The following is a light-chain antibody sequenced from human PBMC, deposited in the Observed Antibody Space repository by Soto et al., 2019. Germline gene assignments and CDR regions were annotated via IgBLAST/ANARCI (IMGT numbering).Light chain of an antibody. CDR2: GNS. CDR3: QCYVSGVV. V-gene: IGLV1-40*01. CDR1: SSNIGAGYD. Sequence: QSVLTQPPSVSGAPGQRVTISCTGSSSNIGAGYDVHWYQQLPGTAPKLLIHGNSNRPSGVPDRFYGSKSATPASLGITGVDAEDESDDYCQCYVSGVVFGGGTQLTVL. J-gene: IGLJ2*01.